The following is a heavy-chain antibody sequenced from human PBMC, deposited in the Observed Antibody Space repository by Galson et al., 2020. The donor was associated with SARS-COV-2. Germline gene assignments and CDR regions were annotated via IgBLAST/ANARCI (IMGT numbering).Heavy chain of an antibody. J-gene: IGHJ4*02. CDR1: GGSISSGGYY. Sequence: SETLSLTCTVYGGSISSGGYYWSWIRQHPGKGLEWIGYIYYSGSTYYNPSLKSRVTISVDTSKNQFSLKLSSVTAADTAVYYCARVNYYGSGSYSPWYFDYWGQGTLVTVSS. V-gene: IGHV4-31*03. CDR3: ARVNYYGSGSYSPWYFDY. D-gene: IGHD3-10*01. CDR2: IYYSGST.